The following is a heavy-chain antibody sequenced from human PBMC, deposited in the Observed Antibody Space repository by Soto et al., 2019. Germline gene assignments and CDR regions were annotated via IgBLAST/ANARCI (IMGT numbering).Heavy chain of an antibody. V-gene: IGHV3-30*18. CDR3: AKEEAYNWNYYYYYGMDV. CDR1: GFTFSSYG. D-gene: IGHD1-20*01. CDR2: ISYDGSNK. J-gene: IGHJ6*02. Sequence: QVQLVESGGGVVQPGRSLRLSCAASGFTFSSYGMHWVRQAPGKGLVWVAVISYDGSNKYYADSVKGRFTISRDNSKNTLYLQMNSLRAEDTAVYYCAKEEAYNWNYYYYYGMDVWGQGTTVTVSS.